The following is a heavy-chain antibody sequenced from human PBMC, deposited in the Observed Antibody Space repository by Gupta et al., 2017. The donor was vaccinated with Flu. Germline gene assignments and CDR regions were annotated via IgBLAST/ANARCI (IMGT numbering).Heavy chain of an antibody. CDR3: ARVALTPTGSPHYYYYYGMDV. V-gene: IGHV4-59*07. Sequence: QVQLQESGPGLVKPSDTLSLTCTVPCGPISAYYWCCYRQSPGRGLEWIGYISYSGSTPYDPSLKSRVTISVDTSKNQFYLNLSSLTAADTAVHYCARVALTPTGSPHYYYYYGMDVWGQGTTVTVSS. CDR2: ISYSGST. CDR1: CGPISAYY. J-gene: IGHJ6*02.